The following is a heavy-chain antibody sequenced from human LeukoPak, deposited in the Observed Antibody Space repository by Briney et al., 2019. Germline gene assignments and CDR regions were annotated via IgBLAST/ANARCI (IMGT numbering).Heavy chain of an antibody. Sequence: PSETLSLTCTVSGGSISSYYWSWIRQPPGKGLEWIGYIYYSGSTNYNPSLKSRVTISVDTSKNQFSLKLSSVTAADTAVYYCARMHLYYYYMDVWGKGTTVTISS. CDR3: ARMHLYYYYMDV. CDR2: IYYSGST. V-gene: IGHV4-59*01. J-gene: IGHJ6*03. CDR1: GGSISSYY.